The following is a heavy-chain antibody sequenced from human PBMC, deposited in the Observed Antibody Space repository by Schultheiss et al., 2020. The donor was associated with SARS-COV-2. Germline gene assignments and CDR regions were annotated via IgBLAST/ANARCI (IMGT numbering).Heavy chain of an antibody. J-gene: IGHJ4*02. Sequence: GGSLRLSCAASGFTFSSYSMNWVRQAPGKGLEWVANIKQDGFEKYYVDSVRGRFTVSRDNAKNSLDLQMNSLRVDDTAVYYCVKEGEEMGTSWGQGTLVTVSS. CDR2: IKQDGFEK. CDR3: VKEGEEMGTS. V-gene: IGHV3-7*03. CDR1: GFTFSSYS. D-gene: IGHD1-1*01.